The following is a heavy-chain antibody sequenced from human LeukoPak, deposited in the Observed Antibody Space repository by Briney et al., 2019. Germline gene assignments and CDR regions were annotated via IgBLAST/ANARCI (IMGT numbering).Heavy chain of an antibody. D-gene: IGHD6-19*01. CDR2: IDPSDSYT. V-gene: IGHV5-10-1*01. Sequence: GESLKISCKGSGYSFTSYWISWVRQMPGKGLEWMRRIDPSDSYTNYSPSFQGHVTTSADKSISTAYLQWSSLKASDTAMYYCARSSGWPQYYYGMDVWGQGTTVTVSS. J-gene: IGHJ6*02. CDR3: ARSSGWPQYYYGMDV. CDR1: GYSFTSYW.